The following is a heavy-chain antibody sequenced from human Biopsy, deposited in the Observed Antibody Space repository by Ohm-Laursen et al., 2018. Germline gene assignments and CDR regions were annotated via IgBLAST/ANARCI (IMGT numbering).Heavy chain of an antibody. D-gene: IGHD3-9*01. CDR1: GGTFSNYG. CDR3: ATKLTGYFHH. J-gene: IGHJ1*01. V-gene: IGHV1-69*06. Sequence: EASVKVSCKAPGGTFSNYGVNWVRQAPGQGLEWLGGNIPILGTGNYAQKFQDRVTVAADTSTSTATMELRSLRSDDTAMYYCATKLTGYFHHWGRGTLVIVSS. CDR2: NIPILGTG.